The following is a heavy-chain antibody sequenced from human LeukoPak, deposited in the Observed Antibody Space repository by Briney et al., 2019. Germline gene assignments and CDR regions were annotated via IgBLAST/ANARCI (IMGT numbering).Heavy chain of an antibody. CDR1: GYTFTGYY. V-gene: IGHV1-2*02. D-gene: IGHD6-13*01. CDR2: INPNSGGR. CDR3: ARGYSSSWYLYFQH. Sequence: ASVKVSCKASGYTFTGYYIHWVRQAPGQGLEWMGWINPNSGGRNYAQKFEGRVTMTRDTSISTAYMELSRLRSDDTAVYYCARGYSSSWYLYFQHWGQGTLVTVSS. J-gene: IGHJ1*01.